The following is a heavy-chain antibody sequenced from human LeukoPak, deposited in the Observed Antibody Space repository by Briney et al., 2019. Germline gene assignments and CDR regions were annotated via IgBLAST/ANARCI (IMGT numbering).Heavy chain of an antibody. CDR2: INSDGSST. V-gene: IGHV3-74*01. CDR1: GFTFSSYW. Sequence: QPGGSLRLSCAASGFTFSSYWMHWVRQAPGKGLGWVSRINSDGSSTSYADSVTGRFTISRDNAKNTLYLQMNSLRAEDTAVYYCAREATDGGWFDPWGQGTLVTVSS. D-gene: IGHD3-10*01. CDR3: AREATDGGWFDP. J-gene: IGHJ5*02.